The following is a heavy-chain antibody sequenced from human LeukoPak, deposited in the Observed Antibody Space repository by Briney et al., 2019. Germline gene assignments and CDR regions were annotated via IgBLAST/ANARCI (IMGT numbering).Heavy chain of an antibody. CDR3: AGGNQLLYGDYYYYMDV. CDR1: GGSIRSGRHH. V-gene: IGHV4-39*07. CDR2: LDESGRP. Sequence: PSETLSLTCSVSGGSIRSGRHHWAWVRQPPGKGLEFIGSLDESGRPYYNAPLKSRVTMSVDTSKNQFSLKLSSVTAADTAVYYCAGGNQLLYGDYYYYMDVWGKGTTVTVSS. J-gene: IGHJ6*03. D-gene: IGHD2-2*02.